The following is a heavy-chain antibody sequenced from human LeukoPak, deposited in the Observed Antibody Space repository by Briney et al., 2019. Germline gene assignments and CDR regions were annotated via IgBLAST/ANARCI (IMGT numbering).Heavy chain of an antibody. V-gene: IGHV3-23*01. Sequence: AGSLTLTCAASGFTFSSYDMTWVRQAPGKGLEWVAEISGSGGSTYYADSVKGRFTISRDNSMNTLYLQMNSLRGEDTAAYYCAKDREYSYGLGAFESWGQGTMVTVSS. CDR1: GFTFSSYD. D-gene: IGHD5-18*01. J-gene: IGHJ3*02. CDR3: AKDREYSYGLGAFES. CDR2: ISGSGGST.